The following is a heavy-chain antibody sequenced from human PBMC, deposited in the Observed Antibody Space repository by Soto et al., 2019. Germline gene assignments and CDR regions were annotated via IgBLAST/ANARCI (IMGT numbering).Heavy chain of an antibody. J-gene: IGHJ4*02. V-gene: IGHV4-34*01. CDR2: IIHSGST. D-gene: IGHD3-22*01. CDR1: GGSFSDYY. Sequence: SETLSLTCAVYGGSFSDYYWSWIRQPPGKGLEWIGEIIHSGSTNYHPSLKSRVTISVDTSKNQFSLQLSSVTAADTAVYYCARGSMRAHRSGYYYSLVDYWGQGSLVTVSS. CDR3: ARGSMRAHRSGYYYSLVDY.